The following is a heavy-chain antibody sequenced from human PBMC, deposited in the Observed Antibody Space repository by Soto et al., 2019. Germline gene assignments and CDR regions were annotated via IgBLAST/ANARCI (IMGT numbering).Heavy chain of an antibody. CDR1: GFTFSSYG. J-gene: IGHJ6*02. CDR3: AKWGLSGHGMDA. D-gene: IGHD7-27*01. V-gene: IGHV3-30*18. Sequence: QVPLVESGGGVVQPGRSLRLSCAASGFTFSSYGMHWVRQAPDSVKGRFTISKDNSKNTVYLQMNSLRAEDTAVYYCAKWGLSGHGMDAWGQGTTVTVSS.